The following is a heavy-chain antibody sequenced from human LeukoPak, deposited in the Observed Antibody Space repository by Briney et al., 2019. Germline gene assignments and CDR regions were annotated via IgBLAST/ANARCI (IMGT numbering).Heavy chain of an antibody. CDR2: VYYSGST. CDR3: ARVDRSRDAFDI. CDR1: GGSVRSGSYY. Sequence: SETLSLTCTVSGGSVRSGSYYWSWIRQPPGKGLEWIGYVYYSGSTNYNPSLKRRVSITVDTSKNQFSLKLSSVTAADTAVYYCARVDRSRDAFDIWGQGTMVTVSS. V-gene: IGHV4-61*01. J-gene: IGHJ3*02. D-gene: IGHD3/OR15-3a*01.